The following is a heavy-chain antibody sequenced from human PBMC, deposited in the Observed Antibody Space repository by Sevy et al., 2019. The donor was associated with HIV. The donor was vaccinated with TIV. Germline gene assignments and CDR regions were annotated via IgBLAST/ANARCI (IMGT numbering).Heavy chain of an antibody. V-gene: IGHV4-59*12. CDR1: GGSISSYY. CDR3: ASYDSGGSIDY. D-gene: IGHD3-22*01. J-gene: IGHJ4*02. CDR2: IYYSGST. Sequence: SETLSLTCTVSGGSISSYYWSWIRQPPGKGLEWIGYIYYSGSTNYNPPLKSRVTISVDTSKNQFSLKLSSVTAADTAVYYCASYDSGGSIDYWGQGTLVTVSS.